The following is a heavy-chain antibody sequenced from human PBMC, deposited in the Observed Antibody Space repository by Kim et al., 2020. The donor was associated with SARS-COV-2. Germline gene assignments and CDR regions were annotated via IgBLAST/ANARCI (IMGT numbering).Heavy chain of an antibody. CDR3: ANPHSSGGRGNWFDP. D-gene: IGHD6-19*01. CDR2: IIPIFGTA. V-gene: IGHV1-69*13. J-gene: IGHJ5*02. CDR1: GGTFSSYA. Sequence: SVKVSCKASGGTFSSYAISWVRQAPGQGLEWMGGIIPIFGTANYAQKFQGRVTITADESTSTAYMELSSLRSEDTAVYYCANPHSSGGRGNWFDPWGQGTLVTVSS.